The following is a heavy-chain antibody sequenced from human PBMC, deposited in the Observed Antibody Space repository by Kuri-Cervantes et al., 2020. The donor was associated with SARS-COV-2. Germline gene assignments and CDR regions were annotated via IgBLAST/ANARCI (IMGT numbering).Heavy chain of an antibody. CDR1: GFTFTSSA. CDR2: IVVGSGNT. J-gene: IGHJ6*02. V-gene: IGHV1-58*01. D-gene: IGHD6-19*01. Sequence: SVKVSCKASGFTFTSSAVQWVRQARGQRLEWIGWIVVGSGNTNYAQKFQERVTITRDMSTSTAYMELSSLRAEDTAVYYCAREKVAGIRYYYYGMDVWGQGTTVTVPS. CDR3: AREKVAGIRYYYYGMDV.